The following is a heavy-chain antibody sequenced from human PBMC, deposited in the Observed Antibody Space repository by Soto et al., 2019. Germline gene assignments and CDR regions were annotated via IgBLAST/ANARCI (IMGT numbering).Heavy chain of an antibody. D-gene: IGHD6-6*01. V-gene: IGHV3-73*02. Sequence: EVQLVESGGGLVQPGGSLKLSCAASGFTFSGSAMHWVRQASGKGLEWVGRIRSKANSYATAYAASVKGRFTISRDDSKNTAYLQMNSLKTEDTAVYYCTRTYSSSSFYYYYGMDVWGQGTTVTVSS. J-gene: IGHJ6*02. CDR1: GFTFSGSA. CDR2: IRSKANSYAT. CDR3: TRTYSSSSFYYYYGMDV.